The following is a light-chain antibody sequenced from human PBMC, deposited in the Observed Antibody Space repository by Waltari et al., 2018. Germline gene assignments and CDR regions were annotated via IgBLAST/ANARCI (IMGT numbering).Light chain of an antibody. J-gene: IGLJ1*01. V-gene: IGLV1-44*01. CDR1: TSNIGSNT. Sequence: QSVLTQPPSASGTPGQRLPIPCSGSTSNIGSNTVNWYQQPPGTAPKPPTYSSNQRPSGVPDRFSGSKSGTSASLAISGLQSEDEADYYCAAWGDSLNGLYVFGPGTKVTVL. CDR3: AAWGDSLNGLYV. CDR2: SSN.